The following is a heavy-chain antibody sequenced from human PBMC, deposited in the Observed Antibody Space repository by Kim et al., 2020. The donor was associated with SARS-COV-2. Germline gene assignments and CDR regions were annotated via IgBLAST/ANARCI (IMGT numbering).Heavy chain of an antibody. CDR1: GGSIRTTSYY. CDR3: VRRKGNGDQLDY. Sequence: SETLSLTCTVSGGSIRTTSYYWGWIRQPPGKGLEWIGNIYYSGNTYYNPSPKSRVTISIDTSKNHFSLNLSSVTAADTAVYYCVRRKGNGDQLDYWGQG. J-gene: IGHJ4*02. CDR2: IYYSGNT. V-gene: IGHV4-39*02. D-gene: IGHD4-17*01.